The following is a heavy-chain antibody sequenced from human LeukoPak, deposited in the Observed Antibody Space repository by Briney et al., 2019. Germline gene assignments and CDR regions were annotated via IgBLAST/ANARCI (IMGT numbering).Heavy chain of an antibody. CDR3: ARYCTSTTCILRGFVY. V-gene: IGHV4-38-2*01. J-gene: IGHJ4*02. CDR1: GYSFTSGHY. D-gene: IGHD2-2*01. CDR2: IYHTGSA. Sequence: SETLSPTCSVSGYSFTSGHYWGWIRQPPGKGLEWIANIYHTGSAHYNPSLKSRVTISVDTSKNQFSLKLSSVTAADTAVYYCARYCTSTTCILRGFVYWGQGTLVTVSS.